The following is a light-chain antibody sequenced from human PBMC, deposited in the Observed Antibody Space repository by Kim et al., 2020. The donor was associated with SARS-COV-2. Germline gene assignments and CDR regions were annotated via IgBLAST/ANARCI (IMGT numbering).Light chain of an antibody. CDR2: QDT. Sequence: SYELTQPPSVSVSPGQTASITCSGDKLGDENVCWYQQKPGQSPVVVIYQDTKRSSGIPDRFSGSKSGNTATLTISGTQAMDEADYSCQVWNRSTVVFGEGTQLTVL. CDR3: QVWNRSTVV. CDR1: KLGDEN. V-gene: IGLV3-1*01. J-gene: IGLJ2*01.